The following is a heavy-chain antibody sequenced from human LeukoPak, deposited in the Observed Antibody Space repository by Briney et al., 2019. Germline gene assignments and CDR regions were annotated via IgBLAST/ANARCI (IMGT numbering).Heavy chain of an antibody. CDR3: ANDGILPGGY. J-gene: IGHJ4*02. CDR2: IRYDGSNK. CDR1: GFTFSSYG. D-gene: IGHD2-15*01. V-gene: IGHV3-30*02. Sequence: GGSLRLSCAASGFTFSSYGMHWVRQAPGKGLEWVAFIRYDGSNKYYAGSVKGRFTISRDNSKNTLYLQMNSLRAEDTAVYYCANDGILPGGYWGQGTLVTVSS.